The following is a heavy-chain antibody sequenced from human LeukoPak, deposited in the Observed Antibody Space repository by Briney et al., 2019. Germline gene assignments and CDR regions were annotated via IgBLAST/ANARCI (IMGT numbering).Heavy chain of an antibody. CDR1: GFTVSRNY. V-gene: IGHV3-53*01. CDR2: IYSDGST. Sequence: PGGSLRLSCAASGFTVSRNYMSWVRQAPGKGLEWVSVIYSDGSTYHADSVKGRFTISRDNAKNTLYLQMNSLRAEDTAVYYCARVEILGYCSSTSCSHYYMDVWGKGTTVTVSS. J-gene: IGHJ6*03. CDR3: ARVEILGYCSSTSCSHYYMDV. D-gene: IGHD2-2*01.